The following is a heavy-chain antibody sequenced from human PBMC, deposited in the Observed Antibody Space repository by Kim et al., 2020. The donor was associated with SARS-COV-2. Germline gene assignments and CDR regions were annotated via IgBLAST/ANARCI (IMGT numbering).Heavy chain of an antibody. D-gene: IGHD6-6*01. Sequence: ASVKVSCKAFGYTFTSYGISWVRQAPGQGLEWMGWISADTVNTNYAQKFQDRLTMTTDAPTSTAYMELRSLRSDDTAVYYCARLGEQLVRGGYYYYGMDVWGQGTTVTVSS. J-gene: IGHJ6*02. CDR2: ISADTVNT. CDR1: GYTFTSYG. V-gene: IGHV1-18*01. CDR3: ARLGEQLVRGGYYYYGMDV.